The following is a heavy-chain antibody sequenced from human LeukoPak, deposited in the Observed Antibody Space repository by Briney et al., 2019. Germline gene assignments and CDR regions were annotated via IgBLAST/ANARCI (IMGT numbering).Heavy chain of an antibody. J-gene: IGHJ4*02. CDR2: ISAYNGNT. CDR1: GYTFTSYG. V-gene: IGHV1-18*01. CDR3: ARDIVGATLDDY. D-gene: IGHD1-26*01. Sequence: ASVKVSCKASGYTFTSYGISWVRRAPGQGLEWMGWISAYNGNTNYAQKLQGRVTMTTDTSTSTAYMELRSLRSDDTAVYYCARDIVGATLDDYWGQGTLVTVSS.